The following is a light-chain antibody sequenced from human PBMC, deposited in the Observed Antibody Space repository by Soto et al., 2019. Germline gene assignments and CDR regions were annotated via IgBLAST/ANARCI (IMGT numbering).Light chain of an antibody. V-gene: IGKV1-9*01. CDR1: HDISSY. Sequence: DIQLTQSPSFLSSSVGDRVTVTGRASHDISSYLTWYQQKPGKAPTVLIYAASTLQGGVPSRFSGSGSGTEFTLTISSLQSEDFASYYCQQHKDYPLTFGRGTRLEIK. J-gene: IGKJ5*01. CDR2: AAS. CDR3: QQHKDYPLT.